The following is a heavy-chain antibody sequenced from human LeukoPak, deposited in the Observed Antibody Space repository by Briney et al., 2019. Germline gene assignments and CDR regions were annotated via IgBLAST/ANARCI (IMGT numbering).Heavy chain of an antibody. D-gene: IGHD3-22*01. Sequence: GGSLRLSCAASGFTFSSYVMSWVRQAPGKGLEWVSNIGGSVGSMFYAASVKGRFAISRDNSKNTLFLQMNSLRAEDTALYYCARDRIDQWLTFDIRGQGTMVTVSS. V-gene: IGHV3-23*01. CDR3: ARDRIDQWLTFDI. J-gene: IGHJ3*02. CDR1: GFTFSSYV. CDR2: IGGSVGSM.